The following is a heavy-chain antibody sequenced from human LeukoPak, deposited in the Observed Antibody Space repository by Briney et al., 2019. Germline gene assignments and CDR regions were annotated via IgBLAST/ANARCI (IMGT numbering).Heavy chain of an antibody. D-gene: IGHD3-10*01. CDR1: GFTFSSYA. Sequence: GGSLRLSCAASGFTFSSYAMSRVRQAPGKGLEWVSYISGSGSTIYYADSVKGRFTISRDNAKNSLYLQMNSLRAEDTAVYYCARDIYYGSGNFDYWGQGTLVTVSS. J-gene: IGHJ4*02. CDR3: ARDIYYGSGNFDY. V-gene: IGHV3-48*03. CDR2: ISGSGSTI.